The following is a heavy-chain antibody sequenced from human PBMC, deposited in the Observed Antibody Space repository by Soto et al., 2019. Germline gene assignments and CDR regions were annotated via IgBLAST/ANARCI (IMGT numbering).Heavy chain of an antibody. CDR2: ISAYNGNT. V-gene: IGHV1-18*01. D-gene: IGHD3-22*01. CDR1: GYTFTSYG. Sequence: ASVKVSCKASGYTFTSYGISWVRQAPGQGLEWMGWISAYNGNTNYAQKLQGRVTMTTDTSTSTAYMELRSLRSDDTAVYYCARDSPYYYDSSGYSYYYGMDVWGQGTTVTVSS. CDR3: ARDSPYYYDSSGYSYYYGMDV. J-gene: IGHJ6*02.